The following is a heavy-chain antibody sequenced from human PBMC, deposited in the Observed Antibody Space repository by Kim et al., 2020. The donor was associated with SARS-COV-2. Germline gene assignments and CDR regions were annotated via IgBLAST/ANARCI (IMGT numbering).Heavy chain of an antibody. Sequence: SETLSLTCAVYGGSFSGYYWSWIRQPPGKGLEWIGEINHSGSTNYNPSLKSRVTISVDTSKNQFSLKLSSVTAADTAVYYCARGWLSSWSYYGMDVWGQGTTVTVSS. CDR2: INHSGST. V-gene: IGHV4-34*01. CDR3: ARGWLSSWSYYGMDV. CDR1: GGSFSGYY. J-gene: IGHJ6*02. D-gene: IGHD6-13*01.